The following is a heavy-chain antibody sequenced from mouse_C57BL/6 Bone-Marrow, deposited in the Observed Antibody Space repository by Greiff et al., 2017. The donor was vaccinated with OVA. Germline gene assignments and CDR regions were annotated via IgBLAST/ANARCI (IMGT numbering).Heavy chain of an antibody. Sequence: EVKLVESGPELVKPGASVKMSCKASGYTFTDYNMHWVKQSHGKSIEWIGYINPNNGGTSYNQKFKGKATLTVNKSSSTAYMELRSLTSEDSAVYYCARRDGYDYTWFAYWGQGTLVTVSA. J-gene: IGHJ3*01. D-gene: IGHD2-4*01. CDR3: ARRDGYDYTWFAY. CDR2: INPNNGGT. V-gene: IGHV1-22*01. CDR1: GYTFTDYN.